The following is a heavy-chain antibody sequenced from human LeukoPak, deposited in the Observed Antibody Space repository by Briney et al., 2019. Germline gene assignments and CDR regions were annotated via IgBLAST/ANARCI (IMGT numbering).Heavy chain of an antibody. CDR1: GGTFSSYA. CDR3: AREWGITAGWAFDI. D-gene: IGHD3-3*01. V-gene: IGHV1-69*01. Sequence: GASVTVSCKASGGTFSSYAISWVRQARGQGLEWMGGIIPIFGTANYAQKFQGRVTITADESTSTAYMELSSLRSEDTAVYYCAREWGITAGWAFDIWGQGTMVTVSS. CDR2: IIPIFGTA. J-gene: IGHJ3*02.